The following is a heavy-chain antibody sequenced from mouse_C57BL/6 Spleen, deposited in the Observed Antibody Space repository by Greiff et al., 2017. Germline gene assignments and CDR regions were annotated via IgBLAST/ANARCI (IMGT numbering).Heavy chain of an antibody. Sequence: QVQLQQSGPELVKPGASVKISCKASGYAFSSSWMNWVKQRPGKGLEWIGRIYPGDGDTNYNGKFKGKATLTADKSSSTAYMQLSSLTSEDSAVYFCARRDNYYGSSYYAMDYWGQGTSVTVSS. V-gene: IGHV1-82*01. D-gene: IGHD1-1*01. CDR1: GYAFSSSW. J-gene: IGHJ4*01. CDR2: IYPGDGDT. CDR3: ARRDNYYGSSYYAMDY.